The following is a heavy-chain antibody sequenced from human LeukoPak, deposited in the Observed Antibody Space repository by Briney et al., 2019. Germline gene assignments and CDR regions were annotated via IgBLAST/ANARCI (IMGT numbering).Heavy chain of an antibody. V-gene: IGHV4-4*07. CDR3: AREGRYSYGYRYGMDV. CDR1: GGSISSYY. Sequence: SETLSLTCTVSGGSISSYYWSWIRQPAGKGLEWIGRIYTSGSTNYNPSLKSRVTMSVDTSKNQFSLKLSSVTAADTAVYYCAREGRYSYGYRYGMDVWGQGTTVTVSS. CDR2: IYTSGST. J-gene: IGHJ6*02. D-gene: IGHD5-18*01.